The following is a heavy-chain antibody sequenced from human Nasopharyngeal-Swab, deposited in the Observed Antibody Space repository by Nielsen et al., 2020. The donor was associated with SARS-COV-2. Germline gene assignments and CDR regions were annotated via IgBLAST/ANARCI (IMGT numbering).Heavy chain of an antibody. J-gene: IGHJ5*02. CDR2: ISPSSGYI. D-gene: IGHD3-3*01. CDR1: GFTFGSFG. Sequence: LKISCAGSGFTFGSFGMTWVRQAPGKGLEWVSYISPSSGYIYYAESLKGRFTISRDNAKNSLYLQMNSLRAEDTAVYYCARDHHYDFWSGYPGLFDPWGQGTLVTVSS. CDR3: ARDHHYDFWSGYPGLFDP. V-gene: IGHV3-21*01.